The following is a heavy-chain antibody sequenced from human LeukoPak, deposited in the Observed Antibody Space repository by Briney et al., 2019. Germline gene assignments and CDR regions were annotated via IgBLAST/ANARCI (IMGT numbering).Heavy chain of an antibody. CDR2: ISSNSATT. D-gene: IGHD1-26*01. J-gene: IGHJ4*02. CDR3: ARDTRSLIDY. Sequence: GGSLRLSCAASGFSFCTNSMNWVRQVPGKGLESISYISSNSATTYYADSVKGRFTISRDNAKNTLYLHMNSLRAGDTAVYYCARDTRSLIDYWGQGTLVTVSS. V-gene: IGHV3-48*01. CDR1: GFSFCTNS.